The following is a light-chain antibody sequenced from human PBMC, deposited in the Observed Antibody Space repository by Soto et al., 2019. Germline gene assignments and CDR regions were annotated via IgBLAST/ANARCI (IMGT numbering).Light chain of an antibody. Sequence: QSVLTQPPSASGSPGQSVTISCTGTSSDVGGYNYVSWYQQHPGKAPKLMIYEVSKRPSGVPDRFSGSKSGNTASLTVSGLQAEDEADYYCSPYAGSNNFEVVFGGGTKLTVL. J-gene: IGLJ2*01. CDR3: SPYAGSNNFEVV. CDR2: EVS. V-gene: IGLV2-8*01. CDR1: SSDVGGYNY.